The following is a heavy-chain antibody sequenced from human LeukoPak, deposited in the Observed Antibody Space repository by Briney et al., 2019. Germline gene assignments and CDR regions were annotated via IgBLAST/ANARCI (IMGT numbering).Heavy chain of an antibody. CDR1: GYTFTGYY. CDR3: ARGIIYYYYYMDV. J-gene: IGHJ6*03. Sequence: ASVKVSCKASGYTFTGYYIHWVRQAPGQELEWMGWINPNSGGTNYAQKFQGRITMTGDTSISTAYMELSRLTSDDTAVYYCARGIIYYYYYMDVWGKGTTVTVSS. CDR2: INPNSGGT. V-gene: IGHV1-2*02.